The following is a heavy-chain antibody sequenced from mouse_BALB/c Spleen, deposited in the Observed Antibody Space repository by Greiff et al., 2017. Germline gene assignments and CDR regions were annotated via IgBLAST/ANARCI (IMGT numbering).Heavy chain of an antibody. CDR3: ARGDRYGPLLD. CDR2: INPSSGYT. CDR1: GYTFTSYT. V-gene: IGHV1-4*01. J-gene: IGHJ2*01. D-gene: IGHD2-14*01. Sequence: VQLQQSGAELARPGASVKMSCKASGYTFTSYTMHWVKQRPGQGLEWIGYINPSSGYTNYNQKFKDKATLTADKSSSTAYMQLSSLTSEYSAVYYCARGDRYGPLLDWGQGTTLTVSS.